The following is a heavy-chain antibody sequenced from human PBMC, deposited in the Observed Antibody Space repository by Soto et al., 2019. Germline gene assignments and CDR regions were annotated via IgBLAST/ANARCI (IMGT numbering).Heavy chain of an antibody. V-gene: IGHV3-33*01. Sequence: QVQLVESGGGVVQPGRSLRLSCAASGFTFSSYGMHWVRQAPGKGLEWVAVIWYDGSNKYYADSVKGRFTISRDNSKNTLYLQMNSLRAEDTAVYYCARPAQRYSGYEFDYWCQGTLVTVSS. CDR2: IWYDGSNK. CDR3: ARPAQRYSGYEFDY. CDR1: GFTFSSYG. J-gene: IGHJ4*02. D-gene: IGHD5-12*01.